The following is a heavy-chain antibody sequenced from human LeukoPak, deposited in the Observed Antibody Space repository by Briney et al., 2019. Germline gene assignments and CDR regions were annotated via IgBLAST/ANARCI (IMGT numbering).Heavy chain of an antibody. V-gene: IGHV4-61*02. Sequence: SETLSLTCTVSGNSTSSGDNYWSWIRQPAGKGLEWIGRIYTSGSTNYNPSLKSRVTISVDTSKNQFSLKLSSVTAADTAVYYCARQPYSSSWRYYYYYMDVWGKGTTVTISS. CDR1: GNSTSSGDNY. J-gene: IGHJ6*03. CDR2: IYTSGST. D-gene: IGHD6-13*01. CDR3: ARQPYSSSWRYYYYYMDV.